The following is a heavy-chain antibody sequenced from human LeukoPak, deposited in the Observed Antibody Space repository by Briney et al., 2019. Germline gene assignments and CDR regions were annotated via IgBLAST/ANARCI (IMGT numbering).Heavy chain of an antibody. CDR1: GGSFRSGNYY. J-gene: IGHJ2*01. CDR3: ARGLTSSDWYFDL. CDR2: IHYSGST. D-gene: IGHD4/OR15-4a*01. V-gene: IGHV4-61*01. Sequence: SETLSLTCSVSGGSFRSGNYYWSWIRQPPGKGLEWIAYIHYSGSTNYNPSLRSRVTISVDTSKNQFSLKLSSVTAADTAVYYCARGLTSSDWYFDLWGRGTLVTVSS.